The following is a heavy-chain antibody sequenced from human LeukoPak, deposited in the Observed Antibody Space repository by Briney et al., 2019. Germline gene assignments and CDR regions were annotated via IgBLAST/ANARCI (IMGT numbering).Heavy chain of an antibody. D-gene: IGHD3-16*01. CDR1: GFTFSSYS. CDR2: ISSSSSYI. Sequence: PGGSLRLSCAASGFTFSSYSMNWVRQAPGKGLEWVSSISSSSSYIYYADSVKGRFTLSRDNAKNSLYLQMNSLSAEDTAVYYCARERSLRFGSPNDYWGQGTLVTVSS. J-gene: IGHJ4*02. V-gene: IGHV3-21*01. CDR3: ARERSLRFGSPNDY.